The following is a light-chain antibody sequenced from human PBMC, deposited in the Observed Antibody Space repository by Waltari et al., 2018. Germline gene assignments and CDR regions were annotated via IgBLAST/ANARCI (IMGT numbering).Light chain of an antibody. J-gene: IGKJ4*01. Sequence: TGRESQSISSYLNWYQQKPGKAPKLLIYAASSLQSGVPSRFSGSGSGTDFTLTISSLQPEDFATYYCQQTHSAPRTFGGGTKVEIK. CDR1: QSISSY. CDR2: AAS. V-gene: IGKV1-39*01. CDR3: QQTHSAPRT.